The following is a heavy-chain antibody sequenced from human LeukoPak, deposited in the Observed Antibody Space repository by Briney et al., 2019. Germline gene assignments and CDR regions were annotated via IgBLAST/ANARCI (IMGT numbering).Heavy chain of an antibody. Sequence: GGSLRLSCSASGFTFSSYAMSWVRQAPGKGLEWVSAISGSGGSTYYADSVRGRFTISRDNSKNTLYLQMNSLRAEGTAVYYCAKGDYYYDSSGLAFDIWGQGTMVTVSS. CDR3: AKGDYYYDSSGLAFDI. J-gene: IGHJ3*02. D-gene: IGHD3-22*01. CDR2: ISGSGGST. CDR1: GFTFSSYA. V-gene: IGHV3-23*01.